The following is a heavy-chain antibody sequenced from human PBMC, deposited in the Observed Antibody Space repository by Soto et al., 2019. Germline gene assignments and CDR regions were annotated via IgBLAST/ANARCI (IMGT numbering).Heavy chain of an antibody. J-gene: IGHJ4*02. D-gene: IGHD1-26*01. Sequence: QVQLQESGPRLVEASQTLSLTCTVSNASITSSGYYWSWVRQPPGKRLEWIGYIYHSGSTFYSPSLQSRLTMSVDTSTNQFSLRLRSVTAADTAVYHCARMSGTYYVPDYWGQGTLVTVSS. CDR3: ARMSGTYYVPDY. CDR1: NASITSSGYY. V-gene: IGHV4-31*03. CDR2: IYHSGST.